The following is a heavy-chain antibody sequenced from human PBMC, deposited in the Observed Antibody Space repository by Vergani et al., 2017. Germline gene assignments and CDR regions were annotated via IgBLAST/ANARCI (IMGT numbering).Heavy chain of an antibody. Sequence: QVRLQESGPGLVKPSETLSLTCAVSGFSIDNGYYWDWIRQPPGKGLEWIGSIYRTGRTHFNPSLKSRVTISVDTSNNHFSLRQNSLTAADTAVYYCARRSGIVYDIFSGTQYFFDFWGQGTLVTVSS. D-gene: IGHD3-9*01. CDR3: ARRSGIVYDIFSGTQYFFDF. CDR1: GFSIDNGYY. J-gene: IGHJ4*02. V-gene: IGHV4-38-2*01. CDR2: IYRTGRT.